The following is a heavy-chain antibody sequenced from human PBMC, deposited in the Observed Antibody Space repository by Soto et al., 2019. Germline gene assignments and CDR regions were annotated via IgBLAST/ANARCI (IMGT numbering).Heavy chain of an antibody. D-gene: IGHD5-12*01. J-gene: IGHJ4*02. CDR2: IYYSGNT. CDR1: GGSISGDYY. V-gene: IGHV4-30-4*01. CDR3: ARVGSGYDPFFDY. Sequence: QVQLQESGPGLVKPSQTLSLTCTVSGGSISGDYYWSWIRQPPGKGLEWIGHIYYSGNTFYNPSLKSRVSMSVDTSKNQFSLKLTSVSAADTAVYYCARVGSGYDPFFDYWGQGTLVTVSS.